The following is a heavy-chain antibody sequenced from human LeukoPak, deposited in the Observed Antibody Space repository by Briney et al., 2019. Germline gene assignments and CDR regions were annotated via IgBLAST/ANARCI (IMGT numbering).Heavy chain of an antibody. CDR1: GGSISSYY. J-gene: IGHJ4*02. CDR3: AREVTVAEFDY. CDR2: IYYSGST. D-gene: IGHD6-19*01. V-gene: IGHV4-59*01. Sequence: TSETLSLTYTVSGGSISSYYWSWIRQPPGKGLEWIGYIYYSGSTNYNPSLKSRVTISVDTSKNQFSLKLSSVTAADTAVYYCAREVTVAEFDYWGQGTLVTVSS.